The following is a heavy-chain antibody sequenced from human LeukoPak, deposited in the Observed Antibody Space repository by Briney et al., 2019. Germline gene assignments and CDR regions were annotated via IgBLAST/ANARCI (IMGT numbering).Heavy chain of an antibody. CDR3: ARKGYCSSTSCYAFDY. D-gene: IGHD2-2*01. V-gene: IGHV3-23*01. J-gene: IGHJ4*02. Sequence: GGSLRLSCAASGFTFSTYAMSWVRQGPGKGLERVSGISGSGGSTYYADSVKGRFTISRDNSKNTLYLQMNSLRAEDTAVYYCARKGYCSSTSCYAFDYWGQGTLVTVSS. CDR1: GFTFSTYA. CDR2: ISGSGGST.